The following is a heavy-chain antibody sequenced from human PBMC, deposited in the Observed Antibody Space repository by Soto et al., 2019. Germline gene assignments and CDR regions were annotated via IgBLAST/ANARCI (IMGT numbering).Heavy chain of an antibody. V-gene: IGHV4-59*01. CDR1: GGSISSYY. CDR2: IYYSGST. J-gene: IGHJ4*02. CDR3: ARVLPYGDSDY. Sequence: SETLSLTCTVSGGSISSYYWSWIRQPPGKGLEWIGYIYYSGSTNYSPSLKSRVTISVDTSKNQFSLKLSSVTAVDTAVYYCARVLPYGDSDYWGQGTLVTVSS. D-gene: IGHD4-17*01.